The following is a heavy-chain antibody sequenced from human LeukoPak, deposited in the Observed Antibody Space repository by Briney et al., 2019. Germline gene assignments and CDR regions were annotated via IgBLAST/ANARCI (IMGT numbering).Heavy chain of an antibody. CDR1: GFIFSSYW. V-gene: IGHV3-74*01. D-gene: IGHD1-26*01. CDR3: ARGGVGANLDY. J-gene: IGHJ4*02. Sequence: GGSLRLSCAASGFIFSSYWMHWVRQAPGKGLVWVSRINKDGSSTTYAESVKGRFTISRDNAKNTLYPQMNSLRAEDTAVYYCARGGVGANLDYWGQGTLVTVSS. CDR2: INKDGSST.